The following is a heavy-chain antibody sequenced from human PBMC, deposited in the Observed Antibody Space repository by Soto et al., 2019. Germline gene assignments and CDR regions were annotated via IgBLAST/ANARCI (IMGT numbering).Heavy chain of an antibody. Sequence: ASVKVSCKASGYTFTGYYMYWVRQAPGQGLEWMGWINPNSGGTNYAQKFQGWVTMTRDTSISTAYMELSRLRSDDTAVYYCARENSWYSNGWFDPWGQGTLVTVSS. CDR2: INPNSGGT. D-gene: IGHD4-4*01. CDR1: GYTFTGYY. CDR3: ARENSWYSNGWFDP. J-gene: IGHJ5*02. V-gene: IGHV1-2*04.